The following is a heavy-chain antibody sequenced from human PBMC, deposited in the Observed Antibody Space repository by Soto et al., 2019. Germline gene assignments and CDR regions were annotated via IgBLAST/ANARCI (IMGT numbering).Heavy chain of an antibody. Sequence: TLSLTCTVSGGSISSGGYYWSWIRQHPGKGLEWIGYIYYSGSTYYNPSLKSRVTISVDTSKNQFSLKLSSVTAADTAVYYCARALLTHPQYYYDSSGYYHNWFDPWGQGTLVTVSS. CDR3: ARALLTHPQYYYDSSGYYHNWFDP. V-gene: IGHV4-31*03. CDR2: IYYSGST. D-gene: IGHD3-22*01. J-gene: IGHJ5*02. CDR1: GGSISSGGYY.